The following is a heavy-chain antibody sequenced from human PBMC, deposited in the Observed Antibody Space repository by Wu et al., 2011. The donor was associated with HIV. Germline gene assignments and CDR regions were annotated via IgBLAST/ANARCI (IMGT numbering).Heavy chain of an antibody. D-gene: IGHD3-22*01. CDR3: AREEDVWWALIGRGYYYY. J-gene: IGHJ4*02. CDR2: IIPIFGTA. V-gene: IGHV1-69*18. CDR1: GGTFNNYA. Sequence: QVQLVQSGAEVKKPGSSVKVSCKASGGTFNNYAISWVRQAPGQGLEWMGRIIPIFGTANYAQKFQGRVTITADESTNTAYMELSSLKSEDTAVYYXAREEDVWWALIGRGYYYYWGQGTWSPSPQ.